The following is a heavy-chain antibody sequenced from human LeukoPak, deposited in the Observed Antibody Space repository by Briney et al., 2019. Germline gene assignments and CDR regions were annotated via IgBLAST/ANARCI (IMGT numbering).Heavy chain of an antibody. J-gene: IGHJ4*02. CDR3: ARGVGGSWYLGDLDY. CDR1: GDSISSSHW. CDR2: IYHSGTT. V-gene: IGHV4-4*02. Sequence: SETLSLTCAVSGDSISSSHWWSWVRQPPGKGLEWIGRIYHSGTTNYNPSLKSRVTISVDRSKNQFSLNLTSVTAADTAVYYCARGVGGSWYLGDLDYWGQGTLVTVSS. D-gene: IGHD6-13*01.